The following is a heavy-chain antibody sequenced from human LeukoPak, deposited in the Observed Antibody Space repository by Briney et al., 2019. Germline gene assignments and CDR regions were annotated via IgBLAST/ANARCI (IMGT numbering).Heavy chain of an antibody. CDR2: INPNSGGT. J-gene: IGHJ4*02. CDR1: GYTFTGYY. V-gene: IGHV1-2*02. D-gene: IGHD3-22*01. Sequence: ASVKVSCKASGYTFTGYYMHWVRQAPGQGLEWMGWINPNSGGTNYAQTLQGRVTMTRDTSISIVYMELSGLRTDDTAVYYCARVLRYDDSSGYYAYWGQATLVTVSS. CDR3: ARVLRYDDSSGYYAY.